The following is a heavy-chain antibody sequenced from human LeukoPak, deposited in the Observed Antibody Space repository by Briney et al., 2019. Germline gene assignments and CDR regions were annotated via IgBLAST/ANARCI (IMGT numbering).Heavy chain of an antibody. Sequence: SETLSLTCTVSGYSISSGYYWGWIRQPPGKGLEWIGSIYHSGSTYYNPSLKSRVTISVDTSKNQFSLKLSSVTAADTAVYYCARAGIPDFDYWGQGTLVTVSS. J-gene: IGHJ4*02. CDR2: IYHSGST. V-gene: IGHV4-38-2*02. CDR1: GYSISSGYY. CDR3: ARAGIPDFDY. D-gene: IGHD1-14*01.